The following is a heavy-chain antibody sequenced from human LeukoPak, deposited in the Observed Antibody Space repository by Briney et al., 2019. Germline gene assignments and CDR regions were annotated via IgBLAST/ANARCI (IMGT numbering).Heavy chain of an antibody. CDR2: IKSKTDGGTT. Sequence: GGSLRLPCAASGFTFSNAWMSWVRQAPGKGLEWVGRIKSKTDGGTTDYAAPVKGRFTISRDDSKNTLYLQMNSLKTEDTAVYYCTTQPGDTAMVTWFEGFDYWGQGTLVTVSS. V-gene: IGHV3-15*01. CDR3: TTQPGDTAMVTWFEGFDY. J-gene: IGHJ4*02. D-gene: IGHD5-18*01. CDR1: GFTFSNAW.